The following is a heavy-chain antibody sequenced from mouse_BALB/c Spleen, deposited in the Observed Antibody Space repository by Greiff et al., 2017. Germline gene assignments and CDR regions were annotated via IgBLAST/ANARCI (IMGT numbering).Heavy chain of an antibody. D-gene: IGHD1-1*01. V-gene: IGHV3-6*02. CDR2: ISYDGSN. CDR3: AREGSTVVPSFAY. Sequence: EVQLQQSGPGLVKPSQSLSLTCSVTGYSITSGYYWNWIRQFPGNKLEWMGYISYDGSNNYNPSLKNRISITRDTSKNQFFLKLNSVTTEDTATYYCAREGSTVVPSFAYWGQGTLVTVSA. J-gene: IGHJ3*01. CDR1: GYSITSGYY.